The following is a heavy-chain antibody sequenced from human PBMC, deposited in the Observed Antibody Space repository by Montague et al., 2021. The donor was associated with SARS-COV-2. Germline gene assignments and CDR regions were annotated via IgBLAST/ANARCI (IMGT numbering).Heavy chain of an antibody. CDR1: GGSFSGYY. Sequence: SETLSLTCALYGGSFSGYYWSWIRQPPGKGLEWMGEINHSGSTNXSPSLKSRVTISVDTSKNQFSLKLSSVTAADTAVNYCARGRRILLWFGELLSGGDYYGMDVWGQGTTVTVSS. D-gene: IGHD3-10*01. J-gene: IGHJ6*02. V-gene: IGHV4-34*01. CDR2: INHSGST. CDR3: ARGRRILLWFGELLSGGDYYGMDV.